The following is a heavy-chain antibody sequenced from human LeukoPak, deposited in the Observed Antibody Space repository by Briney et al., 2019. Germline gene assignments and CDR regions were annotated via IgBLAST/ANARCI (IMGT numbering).Heavy chain of an antibody. CDR2: IDPSGGST. J-gene: IGHJ5*02. CDR1: GYTFTAYY. V-gene: IGHV1-46*01. D-gene: IGHD3-22*01. CDR3: ARGDGDSDSNGVLMGWFDP. Sequence: GAPVTVSCKASGYTFTAYYMHWVRQAPGQGLEWMGVIDPSGGSTSYTQRFQDRITMTSDTSTSTVYMELSSLRSEDTAVYYCARGDGDSDSNGVLMGWFDPWGQGTLVTVSS.